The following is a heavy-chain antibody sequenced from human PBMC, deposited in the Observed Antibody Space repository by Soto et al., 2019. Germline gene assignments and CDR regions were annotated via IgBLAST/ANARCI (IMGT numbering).Heavy chain of an antibody. J-gene: IGHJ6*02. V-gene: IGHV1-69*02. CDR2: IIPILGIA. CDR1: GGTFSSYT. Sequence: QVQLVQSGAEVKKPGSSVKVSCKASGGTFSSYTISWVRQAPGQGLEWMGRIIPILGIANYAQKFQGRVTITADKSTSTAYMELSSLRSEDTAVYYCASGRDYYYYGMDVWGQGTTVTVSS. CDR3: ASGRDYYYYGMDV.